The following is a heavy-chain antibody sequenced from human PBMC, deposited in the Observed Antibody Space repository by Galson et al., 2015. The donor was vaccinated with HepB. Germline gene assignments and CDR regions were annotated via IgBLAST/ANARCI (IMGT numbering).Heavy chain of an antibody. V-gene: IGHV3-15*01. CDR2: IKSKTDGGTT. Sequence: SLRLSCAASGFTFSNAWMSWVRQAPGKGLEWVGRIKSKTDGGTTDYAAPVKGRFTISRDDSKNTLYLQMSSLKTEDTAVYYCTTEIGESGAFDIWGQGTMVTVSS. D-gene: IGHD3-10*01. J-gene: IGHJ3*02. CDR1: GFTFSNAW. CDR3: TTEIGESGAFDI.